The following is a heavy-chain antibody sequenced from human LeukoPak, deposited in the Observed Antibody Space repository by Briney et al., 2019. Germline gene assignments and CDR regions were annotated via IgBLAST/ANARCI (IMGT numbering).Heavy chain of an antibody. Sequence: SVKVSCKASGGTFSSYTISWVRQAPGQGLEWMGRIIPVLGIANYAQKFQGRVTITADKSTSTAYMELSSLRSEDTAVYYCARGPVPAAIRGCFDYWGQGTLVTVSS. J-gene: IGHJ4*02. D-gene: IGHD2-2*02. V-gene: IGHV1-69*02. CDR2: IIPVLGIA. CDR3: ARGPVPAAIRGCFDY. CDR1: GGTFSSYT.